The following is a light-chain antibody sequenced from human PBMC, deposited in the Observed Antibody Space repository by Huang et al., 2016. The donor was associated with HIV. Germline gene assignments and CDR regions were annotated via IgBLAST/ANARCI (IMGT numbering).Light chain of an antibody. CDR2: AAS. J-gene: IGKJ1*01. V-gene: IGKV1-39*01. CDR1: QSIRND. Sequence: DVQMTQSPPSGSESVGDRVTITCRSSQSIRNDLNWYQQRPGEAPKLLIYAASSLQSGVPSRFSGGGSGTDFTLTISSLQPEDFATYCCHQSYNNPWTFGQGTKVESK. CDR3: HQSYNNPWT.